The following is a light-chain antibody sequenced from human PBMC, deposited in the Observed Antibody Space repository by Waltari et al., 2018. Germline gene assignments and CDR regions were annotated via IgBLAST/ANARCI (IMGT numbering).Light chain of an antibody. Sequence: EIVLTQSPATLSLSLGERATLSCRASQTVSDTYLAWYQQIPGQAPRPLIYGASSRATGVPDMFSGSGSATDFTLFISRLEPEDFAVYYCHHYGGSFPFGGGTKVEIK. CDR2: GAS. J-gene: IGKJ4*01. CDR1: QTVSDTY. CDR3: HHYGGSFP. V-gene: IGKV3-20*01.